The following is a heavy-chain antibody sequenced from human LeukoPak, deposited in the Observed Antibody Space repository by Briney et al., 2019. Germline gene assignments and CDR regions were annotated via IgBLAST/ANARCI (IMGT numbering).Heavy chain of an antibody. Sequence: GGSLRLSCAASGFTFSSYPMHWVRQAPGKGLEWVAVISYDGSEKHYADPVKGRFTISRDNSKNTLYLQMNSLRAEDTAMYYCAREGNSGYYPYWGQGILVTVSS. CDR3: AREGNSGYYPY. CDR1: GFTFSSYP. J-gene: IGHJ4*02. V-gene: IGHV3-30-3*01. D-gene: IGHD3-22*01. CDR2: ISYDGSEK.